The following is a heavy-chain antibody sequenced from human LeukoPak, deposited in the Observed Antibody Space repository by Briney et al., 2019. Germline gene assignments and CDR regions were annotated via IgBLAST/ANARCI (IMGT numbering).Heavy chain of an antibody. J-gene: IGHJ4*02. V-gene: IGHV3-30-3*01. CDR2: ISYDGSNK. CDR3: AREIGRYSSGWYRDY. Sequence: SGGSLRLSCAASGFTFSSYAMRWVRQAPGKGLEWVAVISYDGSNKYYADSVKGRFTISRDNAKNSLYLQMNSLRAEDTAVYYCAREIGRYSSGWYRDYWGQGTLVTVSS. D-gene: IGHD6-19*01. CDR1: GFTFSSYA.